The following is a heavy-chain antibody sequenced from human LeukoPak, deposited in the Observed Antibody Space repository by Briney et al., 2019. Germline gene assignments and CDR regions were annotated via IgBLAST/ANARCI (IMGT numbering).Heavy chain of an antibody. J-gene: IGHJ5*02. Sequence: GGSLRLSCAASGFTFSSYAMSWVRQSPGKGLEWVSAISGSGGSTYYADSVKGRFTISRDNSKNTLYLQMNSLRAEDTAVYYCAPSSSGWRNWFDPWGQGTLVTVSS. V-gene: IGHV3-23*01. CDR3: APSSSGWRNWFDP. CDR2: ISGSGGST. CDR1: GFTFSSYA. D-gene: IGHD6-19*01.